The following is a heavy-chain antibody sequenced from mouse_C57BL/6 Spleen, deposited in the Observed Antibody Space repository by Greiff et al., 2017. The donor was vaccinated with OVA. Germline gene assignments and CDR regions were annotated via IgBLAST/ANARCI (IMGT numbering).Heavy chain of an antibody. Sequence: QVQLKQSGAELVRPGTSVKVSCKASGYAFTNYLIEWVKQRPGQGLEWIGVINPGSGGTNYNEKFKGKATLTADKSSSTAYMQLSSLTSEDSAVYFCARGDYYYGSSYEGFAYWGQGTLVTVSA. CDR3: ARGDYYYGSSYEGFAY. CDR1: GYAFTNYL. D-gene: IGHD1-1*01. J-gene: IGHJ3*01. CDR2: INPGSGGT. V-gene: IGHV1-54*01.